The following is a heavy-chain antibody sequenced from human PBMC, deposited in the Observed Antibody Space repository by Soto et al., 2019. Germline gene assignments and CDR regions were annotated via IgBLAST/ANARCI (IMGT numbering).Heavy chain of an antibody. CDR2: INLRGGTT. CDR3: ARGPDASDVPRWDY. CDR1: GYNFHHYY. V-gene: IGHV1-46*02. J-gene: IGHJ4*02. Sequence: VQLLHSGAEVRKPGASVRLSCETSGYNFHHYYIPWVRQAPGQVLEWMGIINLRGGTTEYAHKFRGRVTVTGDTSTSTAYMQLSSLRSEDTAVYFCARGPDASDVPRWDYWGQGTLVTVSS. D-gene: IGHD2-21*02.